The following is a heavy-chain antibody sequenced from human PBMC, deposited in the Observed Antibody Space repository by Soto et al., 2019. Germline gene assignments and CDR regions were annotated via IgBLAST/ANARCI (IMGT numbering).Heavy chain of an antibody. V-gene: IGHV1-18*04. CDR3: ARDGWDVVVPAALVYGMDV. CDR2: ISAYNGNT. D-gene: IGHD2-2*01. Sequence: ASVKVFCKXSGYTFTSYGISWVRQAPGQGLEWMGWISAYNGNTNYAQKLQGRVTMTTDTSTSTAYMELRSLRSDDTAVYYCARDGWDVVVPAALVYGMDVWGQGTTVTVSS. CDR1: GYTFTSYG. J-gene: IGHJ6*02.